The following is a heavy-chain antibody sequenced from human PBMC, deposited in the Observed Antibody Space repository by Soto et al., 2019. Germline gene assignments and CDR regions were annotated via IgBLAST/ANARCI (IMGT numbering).Heavy chain of an antibody. CDR3: ARGRYSSGWYH. V-gene: IGHV4-59*01. Sequence: SETLSLTFTVSGGSISSYYWSWIRQPPGKGLEWIGYIYYSGSTNYNPSLKSRVTISVDTSKNQFSLKLSSVTAADTAVYYCARGRYSSGWYHWGQGTLVTVSS. CDR2: IYYSGST. J-gene: IGHJ4*02. D-gene: IGHD6-19*01. CDR1: GGSISSYY.